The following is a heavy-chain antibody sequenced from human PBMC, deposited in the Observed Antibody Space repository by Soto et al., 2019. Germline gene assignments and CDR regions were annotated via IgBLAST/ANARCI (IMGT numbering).Heavy chain of an antibody. Sequence: SETLSLTCAVSGGSFSRFYWSWIRQPPGMGLEWIGEIDHRGSSSYNSSLKGRVTISIDTSKRQFSLRAEDTAVYYCAKAAGVYWGQGTLVTVSS. CDR1: GGSFSRFY. CDR3: AKAAGVY. J-gene: IGHJ4*02. CDR2: IDHRGSS. V-gene: IGHV4-34*01.